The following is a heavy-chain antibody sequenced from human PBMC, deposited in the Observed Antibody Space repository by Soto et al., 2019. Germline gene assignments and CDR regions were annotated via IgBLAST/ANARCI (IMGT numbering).Heavy chain of an antibody. V-gene: IGHV4-59*01. D-gene: IGHD3-10*01. CDR2: IYYSGST. J-gene: IGHJ6*02. CDR3: ARGLWFGELIDYYYGMDA. CDR1: GGSISSYY. Sequence: SETLSLTCTVSGGSISSYYWSWIRQPPGKGLEWIGYIYYSGSTNYNPSLKSRVTISVDTSKNQFSLKLSSVTAADTAVYYCARGLWFGELIDYYYGMDAWGQGTTVTV.